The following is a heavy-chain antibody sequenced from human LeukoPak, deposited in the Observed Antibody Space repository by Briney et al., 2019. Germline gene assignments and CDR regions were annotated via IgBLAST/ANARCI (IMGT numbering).Heavy chain of an antibody. V-gene: IGHV3-15*01. CDR2: IKSKTDGGTT. J-gene: IGHJ4*02. CDR1: GFTFSSAW. CDR3: TTEYYFASGSFF. Sequence: GGSLRLSCAASGFTFSSAWMSWVRQASGKGLEWVGHIKSKTDGGTTDYAAPVKGRFTISRDDSKNTLSLQMNSLKTEDTAVYHCTTEYYFASGSFFWGQGTLVSVSS. D-gene: IGHD3-10*01.